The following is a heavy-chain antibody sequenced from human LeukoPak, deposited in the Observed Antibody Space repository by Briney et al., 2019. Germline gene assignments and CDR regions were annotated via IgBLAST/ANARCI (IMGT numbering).Heavy chain of an antibody. V-gene: IGHV3-11*04. Sequence: GGSLRLSCAASGFTVSTYYMTWVRQAPGKGLEWVSYSSSSGSAIYYADSVKGRFTISRDNAKNSLSLQMNSLRAEDTAVYYCIRDPAVAADDYWGQGTLVTVSS. CDR2: SSSSGSAI. CDR3: IRDPAVAADDY. D-gene: IGHD6-19*01. CDR1: GFTVSTYY. J-gene: IGHJ4*02.